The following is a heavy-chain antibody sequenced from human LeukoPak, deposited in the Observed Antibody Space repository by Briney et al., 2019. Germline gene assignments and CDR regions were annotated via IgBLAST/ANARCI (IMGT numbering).Heavy chain of an antibody. CDR1: GGSFSGNS. Sequence: SETLSPTCPVNGGSFSGNSWSWIRQPPGKGLSWIGEINHSGSTNYNPSLKSRVTISVDTSKNQFSLKLSSVTAADTAVYYCARGSTLNENYYDSSGYYLWGQGTLVTVSS. CDR3: ARGSTLNENYYDSSGYYL. J-gene: IGHJ5*02. CDR2: INHSGST. V-gene: IGHV4-34*01. D-gene: IGHD3-22*01.